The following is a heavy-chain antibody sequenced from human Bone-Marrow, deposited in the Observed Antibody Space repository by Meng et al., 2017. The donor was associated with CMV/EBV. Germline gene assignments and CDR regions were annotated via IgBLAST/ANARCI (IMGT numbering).Heavy chain of an antibody. J-gene: IGHJ6*02. CDR1: GGTFSSYA. CDR3: ARDPPIVGAVAGRAYYYYGMDV. D-gene: IGHD6-19*01. V-gene: IGHV1-69*05. Sequence: SVKVSCKASGGTFSSYAISWVRQAPGQGLEWMGGIIPIFGTANYAQKFQGRVTITTDESTSTAYMELSSLRSEDTAVYYCARDPPIVGAVAGRAYYYYGMDVWGQGTTVTVPS. CDR2: IIPIFGTA.